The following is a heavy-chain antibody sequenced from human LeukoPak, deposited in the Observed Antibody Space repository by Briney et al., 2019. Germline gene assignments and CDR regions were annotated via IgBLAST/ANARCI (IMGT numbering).Heavy chain of an antibody. J-gene: IGHJ6*02. V-gene: IGHV1-69*13. CDR2: IIPIFGTA. CDR1: GGTFSSYA. CDR3: ARDQTGPRGMDV. Sequence: SVKVSCKASGGTFSSYAISWVRQAPGQGLEWMGGIIPIFGTANYAQKFQGRVTITADESTSTAYMELSSLRSEDTAVYYCARDQTGPRGMDVWGQGTTVTVSS.